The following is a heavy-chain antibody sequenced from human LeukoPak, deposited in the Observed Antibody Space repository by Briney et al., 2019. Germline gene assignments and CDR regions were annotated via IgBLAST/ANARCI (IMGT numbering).Heavy chain of an antibody. J-gene: IGHJ4*02. CDR1: GGSISSYY. D-gene: IGHD3-3*01. Sequence: SETLSLTCTVSGGSISSYYWSWIRQPPGKGLEWIGYIYTSGSTNYNPSLKSRVTISVDTSKNQFSLKLSSVTAADTAVYYCARAPRSGYYHYWGQGTLVTVSS. V-gene: IGHV4-4*09. CDR3: ARAPRSGYYHY. CDR2: IYTSGST.